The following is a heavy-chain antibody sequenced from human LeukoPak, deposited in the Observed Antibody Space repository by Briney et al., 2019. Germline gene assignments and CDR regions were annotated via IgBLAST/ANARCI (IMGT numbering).Heavy chain of an antibody. V-gene: IGHV3-21*01. CDR3: ARDSLDTGHYFDY. D-gene: IGHD3-9*01. CDR2: ISSSSSYI. Sequence: GGSLRLSCAASGFTFSSYEMNWVRQAPGKGLEWVSSISSSSSYIYYADSVKGRFTISRDNAKNSLYLQMNSLRAEDTAVYYCARDSLDTGHYFDYWGQGTLVTVSS. J-gene: IGHJ4*02. CDR1: GFTFSSYE.